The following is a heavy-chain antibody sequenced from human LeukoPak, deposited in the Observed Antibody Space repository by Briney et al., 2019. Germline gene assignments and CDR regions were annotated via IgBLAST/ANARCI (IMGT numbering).Heavy chain of an antibody. D-gene: IGHD3-10*01. CDR1: GGTFSSYA. J-gene: IGHJ6*04. Sequence: ASVKVSCKASGGTFSSYAISWVRQAPGQGLEWMGGIILIFGTANYAQKFQGRVTITADESTSTAYMELSSLRSEDTAMYYCARAYGSGSYYVAKYYYYGMDVWGKGTTVTVSS. V-gene: IGHV1-69*13. CDR3: ARAYGSGSYYVAKYYYYGMDV. CDR2: IILIFGTA.